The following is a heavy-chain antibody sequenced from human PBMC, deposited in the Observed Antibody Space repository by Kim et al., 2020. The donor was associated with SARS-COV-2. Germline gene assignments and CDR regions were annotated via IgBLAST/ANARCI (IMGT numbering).Heavy chain of an antibody. CDR2: AKIKANSYTT. CDR1: GFTVSDYY. V-gene: IGHV3-72*01. J-gene: IGHJ6*01. D-gene: IGHD2-15*01. CDR3: ARVCGSGASPHCYGL. Sequence: GGSLRLSCAASGFTVSDYYLDWVRQAPGKGLEWVGRAKIKANSYTTEYAASVKGRFTISRDDSKNSLYLQMNSLKTEDTAIYFCARVCGSGASPHCYGL.